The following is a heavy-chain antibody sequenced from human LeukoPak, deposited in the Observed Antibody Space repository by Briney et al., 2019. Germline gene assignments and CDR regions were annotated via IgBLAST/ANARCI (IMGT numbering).Heavy chain of an antibody. V-gene: IGHV3-30-3*01. CDR3: ARKVTTVVTHWYFDL. D-gene: IGHD4-23*01. J-gene: IGHJ2*01. CDR1: GFTFSSHA. CDR2: ISFDGSNK. Sequence: PGGSLRLSCAVSGFTFSSHAMHWVRQAPGKGLEWVAVISFDGSNKYFADSVKGRFIISRDNSKNTLHLQMNSLRVEDTAVYYCARKVTTVVTHWYFDLWGRGTLVTVSS.